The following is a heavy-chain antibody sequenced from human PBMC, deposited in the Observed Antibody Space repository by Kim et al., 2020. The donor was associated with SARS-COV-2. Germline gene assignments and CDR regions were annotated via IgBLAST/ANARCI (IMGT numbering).Heavy chain of an antibody. CDR1: GFTFDDYA. D-gene: IGHD2-2*01. Sequence: GGSLRLSCAASGFTFDDYAMHWVRQAPGKGLEWVSGISWNSGSIGYADSVKGRFTISRDNAKNSLYLQMNSLRAEDTALYYCAKMGYCSSTSCFGFWFDPWGQGTLVTVSS. J-gene: IGHJ5*02. V-gene: IGHV3-9*01. CDR2: ISWNSGSI. CDR3: AKMGYCSSTSCFGFWFDP.